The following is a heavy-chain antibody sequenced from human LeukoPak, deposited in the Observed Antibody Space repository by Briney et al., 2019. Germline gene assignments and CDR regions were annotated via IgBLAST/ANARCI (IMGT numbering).Heavy chain of an antibody. Sequence: GGSLRLSCAASGFTVSSNYMSWVRQAPGKGLEWVSVIYRGGATYYADSVKDRFTISRDNAKNSLYLQMNSLRAEDTAVYYCARDKLVGVILKWDLDYWGQGTLVTVSS. CDR3: ARDKLVGVILKWDLDY. V-gene: IGHV3-66*01. J-gene: IGHJ4*02. CDR2: IYRGGAT. CDR1: GFTVSSNY. D-gene: IGHD2-15*01.